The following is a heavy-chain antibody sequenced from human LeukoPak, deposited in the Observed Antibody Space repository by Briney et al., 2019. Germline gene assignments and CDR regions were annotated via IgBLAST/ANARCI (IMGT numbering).Heavy chain of an antibody. CDR3: ARERYDWYQLERAFDY. Sequence: SETLSLTCTVSGGSISSYYWSWIRQPPGKGLEWIGYIYYSGSTNYNPSLKSRVIISVDTSKNQFSLKLSSVTAADTAVYYCARERYDWYQLERAFDYWGQGTLVTVSS. V-gene: IGHV4-59*01. D-gene: IGHD2-2*01. CDR2: IYYSGST. CDR1: GGSISSYY. J-gene: IGHJ4*02.